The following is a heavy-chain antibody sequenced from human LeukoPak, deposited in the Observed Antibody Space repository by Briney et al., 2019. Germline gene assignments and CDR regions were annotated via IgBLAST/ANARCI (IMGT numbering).Heavy chain of an antibody. V-gene: IGHV1-8*01. D-gene: IGHD6-13*01. CDR3: ARGYGGSSWYYYYYMDV. Sequence: ASVKVSCKASGYTFTSYDINWVRQATGQGLEWMGWMNPNSGNTGYAQKFQGRVTMTRNTSISTAYMELSSLRSEDTAVYYCARGYGGSSWYYYYYMDVRGKGTTVTVSS. CDR2: MNPNSGNT. J-gene: IGHJ6*03. CDR1: GYTFTSYD.